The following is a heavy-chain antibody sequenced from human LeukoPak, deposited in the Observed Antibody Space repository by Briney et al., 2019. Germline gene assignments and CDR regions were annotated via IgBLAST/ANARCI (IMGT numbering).Heavy chain of an antibody. V-gene: IGHV1-69-2*01. Sequence: GASVKVSCKASGYTFTGYYIHWIQQAPGKGLEWMGRIDPENGITLYTRDRVIMTADTSTDTAYLEVSSLRSEDTAVYYCATDAGLYASGTFSRWGQGTLVTVSS. J-gene: IGHJ4*02. D-gene: IGHD3-10*01. CDR1: GYTFTGYY. CDR3: ATDAGLYASGTFSR. CDR2: IDPENGIT.